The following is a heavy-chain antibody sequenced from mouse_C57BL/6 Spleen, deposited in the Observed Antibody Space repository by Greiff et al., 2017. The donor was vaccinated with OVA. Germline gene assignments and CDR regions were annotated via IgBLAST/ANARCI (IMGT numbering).Heavy chain of an antibody. Sequence: VQLQQPGAELVRPGSSVKLSCKASGYTFTSYWMHWVKQRPIQGLEWIGNIDPSDSETHYNQKFKDKATLTVDKSSSTAYMQLSSLTSEDSAVYYCARGYYGSIYAMDYWGQGTSVTVSS. D-gene: IGHD1-1*01. J-gene: IGHJ4*01. CDR1: GYTFTSYW. CDR2: IDPSDSET. V-gene: IGHV1-52*01. CDR3: ARGYYGSIYAMDY.